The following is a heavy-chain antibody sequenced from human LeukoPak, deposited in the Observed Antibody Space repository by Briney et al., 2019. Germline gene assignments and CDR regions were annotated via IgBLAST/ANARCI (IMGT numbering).Heavy chain of an antibody. D-gene: IGHD2-15*01. Sequence: PGGSLRLSCAASGFFFQKYAMHWVRHAPGKGLEWVSGISGSGTNTYYADSVKGRFTISRDSAKNTLYLQMNSLRAEDTAVYYCARESYCSGGSCYSGRAFDIWGQGTMVTVSS. CDR1: GFFFQKYA. CDR2: ISGSGTNT. CDR3: ARESYCSGGSCYSGRAFDI. J-gene: IGHJ3*02. V-gene: IGHV3-23*01.